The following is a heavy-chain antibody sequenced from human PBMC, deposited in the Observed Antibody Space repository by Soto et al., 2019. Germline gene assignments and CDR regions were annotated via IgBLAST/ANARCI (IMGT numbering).Heavy chain of an antibody. J-gene: IGHJ6*02. CDR3: ARIKWGLNYYNGMDV. Sequence: QVQLVQSGAEVQKSGASVKVSFKPSGYSFSDYFIQWVRQDPGQGLEWVAWINPKTAATNYAKKLQGRVSLTGDTSSTTADMELTRLRPDDTAVYYCARIKWGLNYYNGMDVWGQGTTVIVSS. V-gene: IGHV1-2*02. CDR2: INPKTAAT. D-gene: IGHD1-26*01. CDR1: GYSFSDYF.